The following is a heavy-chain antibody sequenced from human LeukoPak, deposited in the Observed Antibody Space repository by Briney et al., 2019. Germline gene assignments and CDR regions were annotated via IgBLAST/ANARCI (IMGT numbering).Heavy chain of an antibody. CDR3: ARDRDVVVPAAISLPIDY. D-gene: IGHD2-2*02. CDR1: GYTFTSYG. V-gene: IGHV1-18*01. J-gene: IGHJ4*02. CDR2: ISAYNGNT. Sequence: AAPVKVSCKASGYTFTSYGISWVRQAPGQGLEWMGWISAYNGNTNYAQKLQGRVTMTTDTSTSTAYMELRSLRSDDTAVYYCARDRDVVVPAAISLPIDYWGQGTLVTVSS.